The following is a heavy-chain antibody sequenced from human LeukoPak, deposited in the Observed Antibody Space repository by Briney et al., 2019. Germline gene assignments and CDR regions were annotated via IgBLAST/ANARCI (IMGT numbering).Heavy chain of an antibody. CDR3: AKGRRYSSSWYLDYFDY. J-gene: IGHJ4*02. CDR1: GFTFSSYA. Sequence: GGSLRLSCAASGFTFSSYAMSWVRQAPGKGLEWVSAISGSGGSTYYADSVKGRFTISRDNSKNTLYLQMNSLRAEDTAVYYCAKGRRYSSSWYLDYFDYWGLGTLVTVSS. D-gene: IGHD6-13*01. V-gene: IGHV3-23*01. CDR2: ISGSGGST.